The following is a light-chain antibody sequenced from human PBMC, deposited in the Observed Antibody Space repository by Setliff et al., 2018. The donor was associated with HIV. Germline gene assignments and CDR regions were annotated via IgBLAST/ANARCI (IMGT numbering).Light chain of an antibody. V-gene: IGLV1-40*01. CDR1: RSNIGAGYD. J-gene: IGLJ1*01. CDR3: QSYDSSLSGYV. CDR2: GNS. Sequence: VLTQPPSVSGAPGQRVTISCTGSRSNIGAGYDVQWYQQLPGTAPKLVMFGNSNRPSGVPDRFSDSKSGTSASLAISGLQAEDEADYYCQSYDSSLSGYVFGTGTKVTVL.